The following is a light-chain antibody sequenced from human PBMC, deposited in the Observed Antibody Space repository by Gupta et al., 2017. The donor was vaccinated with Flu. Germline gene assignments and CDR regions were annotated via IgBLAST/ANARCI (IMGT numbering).Light chain of an antibody. CDR2: RDY. CDR3: QVWDRSASV. CDR1: TIVDKN. J-gene: IGLJ3*02. V-gene: IGLV3-9*01. Sequence: ALGHTARLTCGGNTIVDKNGHWYQQKPGPAPVLVIYRDYKRRSRVPERFSGSNSGTTATLTISKAQAGDEDDYYCQVWDRSASVFGGGTKVTVL.